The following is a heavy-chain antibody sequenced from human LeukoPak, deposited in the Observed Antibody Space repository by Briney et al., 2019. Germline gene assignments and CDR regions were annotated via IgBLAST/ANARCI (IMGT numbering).Heavy chain of an antibody. J-gene: IGHJ4*02. V-gene: IGHV3-23*01. Sequence: GGSLRLSCVASGFTFNTYAMTWVRQAPGKGLEWIAAIRVSDYHTYYADSVKGRFTISRDNSKNTLYLQMNSLRAEDTAVYYCAKDTGAVAGTIDYWGQGTLVTVSS. CDR1: GFTFNTYA. D-gene: IGHD6-19*01. CDR2: IRVSDYHT. CDR3: AKDTGAVAGTIDY.